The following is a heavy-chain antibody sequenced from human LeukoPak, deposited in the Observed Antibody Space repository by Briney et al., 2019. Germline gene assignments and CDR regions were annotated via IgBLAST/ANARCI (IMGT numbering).Heavy chain of an antibody. CDR2: INHSGST. CDR3: ARKRVNSRPAYYFDY. D-gene: IGHD2-2*01. J-gene: IGHJ4*02. Sequence: SETLSLTCAVYGGSFSGYYWSWIRQPPGKGLEWIGEINHSGSTNYNPSLKSRVTISVDTSKNQFSLKLSSVTAADTAVYYCARKRVNSRPAYYFDYWGQGTLVTVSS. V-gene: IGHV4-34*01. CDR1: GGSFSGYY.